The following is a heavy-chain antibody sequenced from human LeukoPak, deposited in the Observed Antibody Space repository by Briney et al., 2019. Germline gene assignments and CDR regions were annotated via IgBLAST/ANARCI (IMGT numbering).Heavy chain of an antibody. J-gene: IGHJ4*02. Sequence: PGGSLRLSCAASGFTFSSYGMHWVRQAPGKGLEWVAVISYDGSNKYYADSVKGRFTISRDNSKNTLYLQMNSLRAEDTAVYYCAKDPGYSSGWDLSFDYWGQGTLVTVSS. CDR1: GFTFSSYG. CDR2: ISYDGSNK. V-gene: IGHV3-30*18. CDR3: AKDPGYSSGWDLSFDY. D-gene: IGHD6-19*01.